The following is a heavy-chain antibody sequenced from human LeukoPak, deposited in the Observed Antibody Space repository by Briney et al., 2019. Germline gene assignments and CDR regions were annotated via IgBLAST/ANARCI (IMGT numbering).Heavy chain of an antibody. CDR1: GGSVGSTNYY. V-gene: IGHV4-39*01. CDR2: ISSRGSS. Sequence: SETLSLTCTVPGGSVGSTNYYCGWIRQPPGKGLEWIGHISSRGSSDYTPSLKSRVTMTIDTSKDQFSLNLNSVNAADTAVYYCARSHGGYWGQGTLVTVSS. CDR3: ARSHGGY. J-gene: IGHJ4*02. D-gene: IGHD3-10*01.